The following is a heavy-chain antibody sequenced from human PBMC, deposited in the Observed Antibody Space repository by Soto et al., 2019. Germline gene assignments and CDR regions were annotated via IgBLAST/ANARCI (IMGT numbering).Heavy chain of an antibody. CDR3: AREWYYGSGTYGSLY. D-gene: IGHD3-10*01. CDR1: GFTVNNNH. CDR2: IDSAANT. Sequence: EVQLVESGGGLIQPGGSLRLSCAASGFTVNNNHMSWVRQAPGKGLEWLSLIDSAANTYYADSVKGRFTISRDKSKNTVHLQMNSLRAEDTAVYHCAREWYYGSGTYGSLYWGQGTLVTVSS. V-gene: IGHV3-53*01. J-gene: IGHJ4*02.